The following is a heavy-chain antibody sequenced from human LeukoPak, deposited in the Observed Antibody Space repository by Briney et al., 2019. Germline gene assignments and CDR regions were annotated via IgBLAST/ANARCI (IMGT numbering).Heavy chain of an antibody. D-gene: IGHD4-17*01. Sequence: PSETLSLTCTLSRGSISSSSYYWGWIRQPPGKGLEWIGSIYYSRNTYYNPSLKSRVTISVDTSKNQFSLKLSSVTAADTAVYYCARRRLGETTTANWFDPWGQGTLVTVSS. J-gene: IGHJ5*02. CDR3: ARRRLGETTTANWFDP. CDR2: IYYSRNT. CDR1: RGSISSSSYY. V-gene: IGHV4-39*01.